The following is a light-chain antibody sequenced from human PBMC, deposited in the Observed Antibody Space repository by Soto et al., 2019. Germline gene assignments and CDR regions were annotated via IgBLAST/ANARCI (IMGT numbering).Light chain of an antibody. CDR1: QNVANNY. Sequence: EIVLTQSPGTLSLSPGERATLSCRASQNVANNYLAWYQQKPGQAPRFLIYDASSRATGIPDRFSGSGSGTDFTLTISRLEPEDFAVYYCEQYGSTPLTFGGGTKVAIQ. CDR2: DAS. CDR3: EQYGSTPLT. V-gene: IGKV3-20*01. J-gene: IGKJ4*01.